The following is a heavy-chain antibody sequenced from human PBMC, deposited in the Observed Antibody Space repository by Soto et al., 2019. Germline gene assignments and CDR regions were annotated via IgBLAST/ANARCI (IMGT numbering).Heavy chain of an antibody. CDR3: ARDLVPGYTGYSDY. V-gene: IGHV1-18*01. CDR2: ISAYNGNT. CDR1: GYTFSNYG. Sequence: GASVKVSCKTSGYTFSNYGINWVRQAPGQGLEWMGWISAYNGNTNFAQKVQGRVSLTTDTSSTTAYMELRSLTSDDTAVYYCARDLVPGYTGYSDYWGQGTLVTVS. D-gene: IGHD5-12*01. J-gene: IGHJ4*02.